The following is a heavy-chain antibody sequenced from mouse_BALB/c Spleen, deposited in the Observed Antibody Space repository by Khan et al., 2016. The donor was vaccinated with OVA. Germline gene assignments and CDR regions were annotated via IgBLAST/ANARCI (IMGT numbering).Heavy chain of an antibody. Sequence: DVKLQESGPGLVKPSQSLSLTCIVTGCSITSDYAWNWILQFPGNKVEWMAYMNNSGTPIYNPSLKSRISFTRDTSKTQFFLQLNSVTSVDKSAYFCTRQDDYDAMDYWGQGASVTVSS. V-gene: IGHV3-2*02. CDR1: GCSITSDYA. CDR2: MNNSGTP. J-gene: IGHJ4*01. CDR3: TRQDDYDAMDY.